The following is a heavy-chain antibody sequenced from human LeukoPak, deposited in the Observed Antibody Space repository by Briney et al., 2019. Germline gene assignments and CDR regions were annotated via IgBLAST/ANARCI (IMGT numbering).Heavy chain of an antibody. CDR1: GFTFGNYA. Sequence: PGGSLRLSCVASGFTFGNYAVGWLRQAPGRRPEWVSSLTDSGGTTYYVDSVKGRFAISRDNSKNTLYLHMNSLRADDTAVYYCARDPSGNLYFDYWGQGALVTVSS. D-gene: IGHD6-19*01. CDR2: LTDSGGTT. V-gene: IGHV3-23*01. J-gene: IGHJ4*02. CDR3: ARDPSGNLYFDY.